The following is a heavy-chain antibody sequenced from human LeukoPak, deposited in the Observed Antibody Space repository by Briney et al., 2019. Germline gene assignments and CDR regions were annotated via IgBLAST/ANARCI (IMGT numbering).Heavy chain of an antibody. D-gene: IGHD2-15*01. CDR3: AGGTGLGYCSGGSCYSGVY. J-gene: IGHJ4*02. CDR2: ISAYNGNT. V-gene: IGHV1-18*01. Sequence: GASVKVSCKASGYTFTSYGISWVRQAPGQGLEWMGWISAYNGNTNYAQKLQGRVTMTTDTSTSTAYMELRSLRSDDTAVYYCAGGTGLGYCSGGSCYSGVYWGQGTLVTVSS. CDR1: GYTFTSYG.